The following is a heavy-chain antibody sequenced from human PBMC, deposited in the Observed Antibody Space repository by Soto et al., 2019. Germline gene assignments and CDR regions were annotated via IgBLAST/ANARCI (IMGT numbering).Heavy chain of an antibody. J-gene: IGHJ6*03. V-gene: IGHV3-9*01. D-gene: IGHD3-10*01. CDR1: GFAFNDYA. CDR2: ISWHSANI. Sequence: DVQLVESRGGLVQPGRALRLSCAAAGFAFNDYAMHWVRQAPGKGLEWVAGISWHSANIAYADSVKGRFTISRDNAKNSLYLQMNSLRSEDTAFYYCAKDAVGSHYFYYMDVWGKGTAVTVSS. CDR3: AKDAVGSHYFYYMDV.